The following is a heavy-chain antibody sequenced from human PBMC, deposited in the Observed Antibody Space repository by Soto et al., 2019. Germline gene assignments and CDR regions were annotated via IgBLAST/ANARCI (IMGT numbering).Heavy chain of an antibody. D-gene: IGHD2-2*02. V-gene: IGHV4-59*01. CDR2: IYYSGST. CDR3: AGGSYCSSTSCYIGLDP. Sequence: SETLSLTCTVSGGSISSYYWSWIRQTPGKGLEWIGYIYYSGSTNYNPSLKSRVTISVDTSKNQFSLKLSSVTAADTAVYYCAGGSYCSSTSCYIGLDPWGQGTLVTVSS. CDR1: GGSISSYY. J-gene: IGHJ5*02.